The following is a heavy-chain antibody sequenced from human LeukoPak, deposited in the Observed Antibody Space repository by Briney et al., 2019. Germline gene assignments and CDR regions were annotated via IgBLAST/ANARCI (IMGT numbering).Heavy chain of an antibody. CDR1: GGSMNRYY. Sequence: PSQTLSLTCSVSGGSMNRYYWGWIRQSPGKGLEWIGYIYYSGSTNYNPSLKSRVTIPVDTSKNQFSLKLSSVTAANTPVYYVARHVWLQPFDYWGQGTLVTVSS. CDR2: IYYSGST. V-gene: IGHV4-59*08. J-gene: IGHJ4*02. D-gene: IGHD3-9*01. CDR3: ARHVWLQPFDY.